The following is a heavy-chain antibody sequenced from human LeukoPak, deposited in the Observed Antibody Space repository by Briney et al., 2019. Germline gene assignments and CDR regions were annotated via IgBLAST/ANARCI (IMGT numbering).Heavy chain of an antibody. V-gene: IGHV3-7*01. D-gene: IGHD2-15*01. CDR1: GFTFSSNW. Sequence: GGSPRLPCAASGFTFSSNWRSWVRQAPGKGLEWMSNIKEDGGEKNYVDSVKGRFIISRDNAKNSLYLQMNSLRAEDTAVYYCARDFGYCSGGSCYTRMDVWGKGTTVTVSS. CDR3: ARDFGYCSGGSCYTRMDV. CDR2: IKEDGGEK. J-gene: IGHJ6*03.